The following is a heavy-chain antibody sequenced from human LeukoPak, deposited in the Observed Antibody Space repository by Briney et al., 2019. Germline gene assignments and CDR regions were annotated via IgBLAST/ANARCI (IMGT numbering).Heavy chain of an antibody. CDR1: GGSISRYY. V-gene: IGHV4-59*01. J-gene: IGHJ3*02. CDR3: ARDYSSGYYDAFDI. Sequence: SETLSLTCTVSGGSISRYYWSWIRQPPGKGLEWIGYIYYSGSTNYTPSLKSRVTISVDTSKNQFSLKLSSVTAADTAVYYCARDYSSGYYDAFDIWGQGTMVTVSS. D-gene: IGHD3-22*01. CDR2: IYYSGST.